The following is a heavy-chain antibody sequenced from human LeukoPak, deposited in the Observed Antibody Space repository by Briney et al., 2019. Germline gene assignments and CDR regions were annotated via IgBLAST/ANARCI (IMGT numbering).Heavy chain of an antibody. CDR2: IYTSGST. Sequence: PSETLSLTCAVYGGSFSGYYWSWIRQPAGKGLEWIGRIYTSGSTNYNPSLKSRVTISVDTSKNQFSLKLSSVTAADTAVYYCARARKSSGWDNPDYWGQGTLVTVSS. D-gene: IGHD6-19*01. CDR3: ARARKSSGWDNPDY. J-gene: IGHJ4*02. CDR1: GGSFSGYY. V-gene: IGHV4-59*10.